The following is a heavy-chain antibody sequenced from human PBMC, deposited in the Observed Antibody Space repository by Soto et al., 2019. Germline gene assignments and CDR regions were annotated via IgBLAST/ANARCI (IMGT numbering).Heavy chain of an antibody. J-gene: IGHJ4*01. CDR1: AVTFRSCP. Sequence: FAASAVTFRSCPMTWVRQRPGKGLEWVSGFSGSGGSTYYADSVKGRFTIYRDNSKNTLFLQMNSLRSEDTAVYYCARARYSYGYSAGSFEYWGHGSPVTVSS. V-gene: IGHV3-23*01. CDR3: ARARYSYGYSAGSFEY. D-gene: IGHD5-18*01. CDR2: FSGSGGST.